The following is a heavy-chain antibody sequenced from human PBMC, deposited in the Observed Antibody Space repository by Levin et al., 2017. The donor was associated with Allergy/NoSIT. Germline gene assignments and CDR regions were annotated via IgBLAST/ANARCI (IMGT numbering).Heavy chain of an antibody. CDR1: GYSFTSYW. CDR3: ARSPLSLIAARPSVTDWFDP. J-gene: IGHJ5*02. Sequence: ASVKVSCKGSGYSFTSYWIGWVRQMPGKGLEWMGIIYPGDSDTRYSPSFQGQVTISADKSISTAYLQWSSLKASDTAMYYCARSPLSLIAARPSVTDWFDPWGQGTLVTVSS. D-gene: IGHD6-6*01. CDR2: IYPGDSDT. V-gene: IGHV5-51*01.